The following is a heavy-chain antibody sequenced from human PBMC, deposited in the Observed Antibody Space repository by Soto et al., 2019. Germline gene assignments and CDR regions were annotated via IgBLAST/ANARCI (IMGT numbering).Heavy chain of an antibody. D-gene: IGHD2-15*01. CDR1: GYSFAGYF. J-gene: IGHJ6*02. Sequence: GASVKVSCKTSGYSFAGYFVHWVRQAPGQGLEWMGWINPNSGETTYSQKFEGRVSMTRDTPINTAYMELSRLTSDDTAVYYCARDFVGVVMDHGMDVWGQGTTVTVSS. CDR2: INPNSGET. V-gene: IGHV1-2*02. CDR3: ARDFVGVVMDHGMDV.